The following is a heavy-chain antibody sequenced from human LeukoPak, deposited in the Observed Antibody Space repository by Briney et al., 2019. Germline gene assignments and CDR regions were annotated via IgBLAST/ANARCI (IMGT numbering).Heavy chain of an antibody. Sequence: ASVKVSCKASGYTITSYGISWVRQAPGQGLEWMGWISAYNGNTNYAQKLQGRVTMTTDTSTSTAYMELRSLRSDDTAVYYCARDREYYYDSSGYYYGISDYWGQGTLVTVSS. CDR3: ARDREYYYDSSGYYYGISDY. D-gene: IGHD3-22*01. CDR1: GYTITSYG. V-gene: IGHV1-18*01. CDR2: ISAYNGNT. J-gene: IGHJ4*02.